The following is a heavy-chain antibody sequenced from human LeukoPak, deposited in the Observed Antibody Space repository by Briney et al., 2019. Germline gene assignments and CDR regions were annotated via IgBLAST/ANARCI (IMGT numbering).Heavy chain of an antibody. D-gene: IGHD2-21*02. CDR2: IIPIFGTA. CDR3: ARSISLTLTYCGGDCYQDAFDI. Sequence: SVKVSCKASGGTFSSYAISWVRQAPRQGLEWMGGIIPIFGTANYAQKFQGRVTITADESTSTAYMELSSLRSEDTAVYYCARSISLTLTYCGGDCYQDAFDIWGQGTMVTVSS. V-gene: IGHV1-69*13. CDR1: GGTFSSYA. J-gene: IGHJ3*02.